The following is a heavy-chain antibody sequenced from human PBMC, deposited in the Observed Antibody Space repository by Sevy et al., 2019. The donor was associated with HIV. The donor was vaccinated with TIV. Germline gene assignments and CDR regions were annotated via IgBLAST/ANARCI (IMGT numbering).Heavy chain of an antibody. Sequence: SETLSLTCAVYGGSFSGYYWSWIRQPPGKGLEWIGEINHSGSTNYNPSLKSRVTISVDTSKNQFSLKLGSVTAADTAVYYCARGIVGAFYYYYYMDVWGKGTTVTVSS. CDR1: GGSFSGYY. V-gene: IGHV4-34*01. D-gene: IGHD1-26*01. CDR3: ARGIVGAFYYYYYMDV. J-gene: IGHJ6*03. CDR2: INHSGST.